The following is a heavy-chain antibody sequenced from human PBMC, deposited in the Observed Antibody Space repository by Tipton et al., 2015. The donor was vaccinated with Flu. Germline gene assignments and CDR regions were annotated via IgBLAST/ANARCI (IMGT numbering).Heavy chain of an antibody. D-gene: IGHD3-10*01. CDR2: ISWNSGSI. CDR3: AKDMNYYGSGSYYNGGFDY. J-gene: IGHJ4*02. V-gene: IGHV3-9*01. Sequence: SLRLSCAASGFTFDDYAMHWVRQAPGKGLEWVSGISWNSGSIGYADSVKGRFTISRDNAKNSLYLQMNSLRAEDTALYYCAKDMNYYGSGSYYNGGFDYWGQGTLVTVSS. CDR1: GFTFDDYA.